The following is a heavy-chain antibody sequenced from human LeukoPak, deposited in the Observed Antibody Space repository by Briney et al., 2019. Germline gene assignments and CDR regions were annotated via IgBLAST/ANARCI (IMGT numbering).Heavy chain of an antibody. CDR2: IWYDGSNK. J-gene: IGHJ3*02. D-gene: IGHD3-10*01. CDR3: ARGRGSGSRWGGAFDI. V-gene: IGHV3-33*01. Sequence: PGRSLRLSCAASGFTFSTYGMHWVRQAPGKGLEWVAVIWYDGSNKYYIDSVRGRFTISRNNSRNTLYLQMNSLRAEDTAVYYCARGRGSGSRWGGAFDIWGQGTVVTVSS. CDR1: GFTFSTYG.